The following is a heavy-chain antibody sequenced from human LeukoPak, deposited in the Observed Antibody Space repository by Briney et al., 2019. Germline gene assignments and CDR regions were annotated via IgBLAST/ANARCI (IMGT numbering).Heavy chain of an antibody. CDR3: ARGHSTGRFDY. J-gene: IGHJ4*02. V-gene: IGHV3-74*01. D-gene: IGHD1-14*01. CDR2: INSGGSDS. Sequence: GGSLRLSCAASGFAFSSYWIHWVRQAPGKGLVWVSRINSGGSDSIYADSVKGRFTISRDNAQNTVYLQMNSLRAEDTAIYYCARGHSTGRFDYWGQGTLVTVSS. CDR1: GFAFSSYW.